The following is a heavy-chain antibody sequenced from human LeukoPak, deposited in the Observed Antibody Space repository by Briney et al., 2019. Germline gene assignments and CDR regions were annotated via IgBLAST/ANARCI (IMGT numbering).Heavy chain of an antibody. J-gene: IGHJ5*02. CDR1: GYTFTSYG. V-gene: IGHV1-18*01. CDR2: ISAYNGNT. Sequence: ASVKVSCKASGYTFTSYGISWVRQAPGHGLEWMGWISAYNGNTNYAQKLQGRVTMTTDTSTSTAYMELRSLRSDDTAVYYCARYQVFGWQWLVHWFDPWGQGTLVTVSS. D-gene: IGHD6-19*01. CDR3: ARYQVFGWQWLVHWFDP.